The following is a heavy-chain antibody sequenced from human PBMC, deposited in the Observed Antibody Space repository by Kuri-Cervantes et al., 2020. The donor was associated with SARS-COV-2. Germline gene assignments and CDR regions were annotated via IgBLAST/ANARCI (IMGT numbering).Heavy chain of an antibody. D-gene: IGHD3-22*01. CDR1: GITVNSNY. CDR3: ARVTVTMIVGGYWFDL. V-gene: IGHV3-53*01. Sequence: GESLKISCAASGITVNSNYMSWVRQAPGKGLEWVSIIYIGGDTYYADSVKGRFTIARDISKNTLYLQLNSLKNEDTAVYYCARVTVTMIVGGYWFDLWGQGTLVTVSS. CDR2: IYIGGDT. J-gene: IGHJ5*02.